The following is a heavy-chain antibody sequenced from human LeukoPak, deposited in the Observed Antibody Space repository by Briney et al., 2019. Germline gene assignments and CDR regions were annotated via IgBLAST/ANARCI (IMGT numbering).Heavy chain of an antibody. D-gene: IGHD6-19*01. V-gene: IGHV3-49*04. J-gene: IGHJ4*02. CDR1: GFTFSNYG. CDR3: TRGQYYFDY. Sequence: GGSLRLSCVGSGFTFSNYGMSWVRQAPGKGLEWVGFIRTKTYGVTTEYAASVKGRFTISRDDSKSIAYLQMNSLKTDDTAVYYCTRGQYYFDYWGQGTLVTVSS. CDR2: IRTKTYGVTT.